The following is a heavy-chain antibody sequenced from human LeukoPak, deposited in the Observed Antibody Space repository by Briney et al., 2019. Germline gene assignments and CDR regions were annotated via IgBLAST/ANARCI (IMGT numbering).Heavy chain of an antibody. CDR1: GGTFRSYA. J-gene: IGHJ4*02. CDR3: ARDLGSRDGYNPPNLFDN. CDR2: IIPIFGTT. V-gene: IGHV1-69*13. D-gene: IGHD5-24*01. Sequence: SVKVSCKASGGTFRSYAISWVRQAPGQGLEGMGGIIPIFGTTNYAQKFQGRVTSTADESTSTADMELSSLRSEDTAVYYCARDLGSRDGYNPPNLFDNWGQGTLVTVSS.